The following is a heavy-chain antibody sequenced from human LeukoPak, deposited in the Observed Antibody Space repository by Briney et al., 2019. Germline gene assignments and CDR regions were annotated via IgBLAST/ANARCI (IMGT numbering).Heavy chain of an antibody. D-gene: IGHD6-13*01. CDR3: ARALIIAAADY. CDR1: GFTFSSYS. J-gene: IGHJ4*02. CDR2: ISSSSSYI. V-gene: IGHV3-21*01. Sequence: GGSLRLSCAASGFTFSSYSMNWVRQAPGKGLEWVSSISSSSSYIYYADSVKGRFTISRDNAKNSLYMQMNSLRAEDTAVYYCARALIIAAADYWGQGTLVTVSS.